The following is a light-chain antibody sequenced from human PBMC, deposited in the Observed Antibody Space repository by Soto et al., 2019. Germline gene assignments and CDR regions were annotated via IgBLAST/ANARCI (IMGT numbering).Light chain of an antibody. J-gene: IGKJ4*01. CDR2: GAS. CDR1: QSVSSSY. Sequence: EIVLTQSPCTLSLSPGERATLSCRASQSVSSSYLAWYQQKPGQAPRLLIYGASSRTTGIPDRFSGSGSGTDFPLTISRLQPEDVAVYYCQQNGSSPTFGGGTKVEIK. V-gene: IGKV3-20*01. CDR3: QQNGSSPT.